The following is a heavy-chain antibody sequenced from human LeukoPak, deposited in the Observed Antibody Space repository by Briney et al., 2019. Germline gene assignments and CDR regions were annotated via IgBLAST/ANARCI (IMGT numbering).Heavy chain of an antibody. CDR2: VASRGGTT. V-gene: IGHV3-23*01. J-gene: IGHJ4*02. D-gene: IGHD4-17*01. CDR3: AKVRETTTMTPVGFDY. CDR1: GFTFSSYA. Sequence: GGSLRLSCAASGFTFSSYAMSWVRQAPGKGLEWVSGVASRGGTTYYADSVKGRFTISRDNSRNTLSLQMNSLRAEDTAVYYCAKVRETTTMTPVGFDYWGQGTLVTVSS.